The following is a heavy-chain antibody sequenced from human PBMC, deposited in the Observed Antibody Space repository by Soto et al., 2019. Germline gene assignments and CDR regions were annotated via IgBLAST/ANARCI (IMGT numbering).Heavy chain of an antibody. V-gene: IGHV1-18*01. J-gene: IGHJ6*02. Sequence: ASVKVSCKASGYTFTSYGISWVRQAPGQGLEWMGWISAYNGNTNYAQKLQGRVTMTTDTSTSTAYMELRSLRSDDTAVYYCARAPPYYDILTGYYLRDYCYYGMDVWGQGTTVTVSS. CDR2: ISAYNGNT. CDR3: ARAPPYYDILTGYYLRDYCYYGMDV. D-gene: IGHD3-9*01. CDR1: GYTFTSYG.